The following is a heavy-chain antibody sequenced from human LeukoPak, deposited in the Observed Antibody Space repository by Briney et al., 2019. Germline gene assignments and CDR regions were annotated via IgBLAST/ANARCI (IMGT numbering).Heavy chain of an antibody. Sequence: EASVKVSCKASGYTFTGYYMHWVRQAPGQGLEWMGWINPNSGGTNYAQKFQGRVTMTRDTSISTAYMELSRLRSDDTAVYYCAREMVVVVAAHYYYYGMDVWGQGTTVTVSS. CDR2: INPNSGGT. CDR1: GYTFTGYY. CDR3: AREMVVVVAAHYYYYGMDV. J-gene: IGHJ6*02. D-gene: IGHD2-15*01. V-gene: IGHV1-2*02.